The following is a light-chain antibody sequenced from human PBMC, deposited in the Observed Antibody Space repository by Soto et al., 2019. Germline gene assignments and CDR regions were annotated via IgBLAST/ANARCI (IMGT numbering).Light chain of an antibody. Sequence: QSALTQPASVSGSPGQSITISCTGTRSDIGSYNLVSWYQQHPGKAPKLMIYEVSKRPSGVSNRFSGSKSGNTASLTISGLQAEDEAAYYCCSYAGDSTFVFGTGTKLTVL. CDR2: EVS. V-gene: IGLV2-23*02. CDR1: RSDIGSYNL. J-gene: IGLJ1*01. CDR3: CSYAGDSTFV.